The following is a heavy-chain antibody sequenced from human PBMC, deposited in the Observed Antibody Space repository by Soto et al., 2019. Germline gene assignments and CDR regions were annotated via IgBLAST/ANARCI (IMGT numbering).Heavy chain of an antibody. CDR1: GDSVNSENSY. V-gene: IGHV4-61*01. CDR3: AGGDHWRLVDY. J-gene: IGHJ4*02. D-gene: IGHD3-16*01. Sequence: PSETLSLTCTVSGDSVNSENSYWNWIRQAPGKGPEWIGYIYYNGGTNYNPSLKSRATILLDTSTNQFSLTLTSVTAADTAVYYCAGGDHWRLVDYWGRGNLVTVSS. CDR2: IYYNGGT.